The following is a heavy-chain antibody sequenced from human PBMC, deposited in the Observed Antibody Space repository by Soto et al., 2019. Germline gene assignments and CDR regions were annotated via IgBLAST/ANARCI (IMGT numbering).Heavy chain of an antibody. CDR1: GGSISSGDYY. D-gene: IGHD3-10*01. J-gene: IGHJ5*02. CDR2: IYYSGST. CDR3: ARAGGVRSNRFAP. V-gene: IGHV4-30-4*01. Sequence: SETLSLTCTVSGGSISSGDYYWSWIRQPPGKGLGWIGSIYYSGSTYYNPSLKSRVTISVDTSKNQFSLKLSSVTAADTAVYYCARAGGVRSNRFAPWGQGTLVTVSS.